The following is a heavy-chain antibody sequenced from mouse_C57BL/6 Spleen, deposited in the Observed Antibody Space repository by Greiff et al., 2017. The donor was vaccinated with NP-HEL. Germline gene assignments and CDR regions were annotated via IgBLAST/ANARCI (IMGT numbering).Heavy chain of an antibody. CDR1: GYTFTDYE. CDR2: IDPETGGT. J-gene: IGHJ3*01. CDR3: TRSGSYYYGSSPFAY. Sequence: LVESGAELVRPGASVTLSCKASGYTFTDYEMHWVKQTPVHGLEWIGAIDPETGGTAYNQKFKGKAILTADKSSSTAYMELRSLTSEDSAVYYCTRSGSYYYGSSPFAYWGQGTLVTVSA. V-gene: IGHV1-15*01. D-gene: IGHD1-1*01.